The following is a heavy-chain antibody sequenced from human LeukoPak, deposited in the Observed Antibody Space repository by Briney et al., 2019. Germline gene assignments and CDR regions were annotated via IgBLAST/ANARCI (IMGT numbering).Heavy chain of an antibody. Sequence: ASVKVSCTASGGTFSSYAISWVRQAPGHGLEWLGGIIPIFGTANYAQTFQGRVTITADESTSTAYMELSSLRSEDTAVYYCARYYYGSGSYYIFDYWGQGTLVTVSS. J-gene: IGHJ4*02. D-gene: IGHD3-10*01. CDR3: ARYYYGSGSYYIFDY. CDR1: GGTFSSYA. CDR2: IIPIFGTA. V-gene: IGHV1-69*01.